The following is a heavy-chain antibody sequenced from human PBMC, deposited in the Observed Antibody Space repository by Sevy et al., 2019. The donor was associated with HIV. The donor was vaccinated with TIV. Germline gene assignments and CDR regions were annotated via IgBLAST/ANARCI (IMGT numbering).Heavy chain of an antibody. D-gene: IGHD2-8*01. Sequence: GGSPRLSCAASGFAFYDYSMSWIRQAPGKGLEWVATLSFGCGKINYADSVKGRFTISRVNSKNSFYLQMDNLRVEDTALYYCAREGCTRPHDYWGQGTRVTVSS. CDR2: LSFGCGKI. CDR1: GFAFYDYS. J-gene: IGHJ4*02. V-gene: IGHV3-23*01. CDR3: AREGCTRPHDY.